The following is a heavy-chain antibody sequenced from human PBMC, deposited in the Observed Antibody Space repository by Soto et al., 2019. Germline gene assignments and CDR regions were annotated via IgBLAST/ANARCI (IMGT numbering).Heavy chain of an antibody. D-gene: IGHD6-6*01. CDR3: ARDLVRDAFDF. CDR1: GFTFSGYS. V-gene: IGHV3-48*02. Sequence: GGSLRLSCAASGFTFSGYSMNWVRQAPGKGLEGVSYIGDRGSTIYYADSVKGRFAISRDNAKNSVYLQMNSLRDEDTAVYYCARDLVRDAFDFWGQGTMVTVSS. J-gene: IGHJ3*01. CDR2: IGDRGSTI.